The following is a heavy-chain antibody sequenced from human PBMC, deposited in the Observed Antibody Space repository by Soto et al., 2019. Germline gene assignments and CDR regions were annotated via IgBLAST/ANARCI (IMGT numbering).Heavy chain of an antibody. D-gene: IGHD4-4*01. CDR3: ARDKTEGLQFYYYDGMDV. Sequence: QVQLVQSGAEVKKPGSSVKVSCKASGGTFSSYAISWVRQAPGQGLEWMGGIIPIFGTANYAQKFQGRVTSTADESTSTAYMELSSRRSEDTAVYYCARDKTEGLQFYYYDGMDVWGQATTVTVSS. CDR1: GGTFSSYA. V-gene: IGHV1-69*01. CDR2: IIPIFGTA. J-gene: IGHJ6*02.